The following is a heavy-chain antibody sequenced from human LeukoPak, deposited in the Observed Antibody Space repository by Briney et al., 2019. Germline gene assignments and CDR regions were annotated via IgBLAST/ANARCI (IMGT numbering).Heavy chain of an antibody. CDR1: GGSVSSSSYY. J-gene: IGHJ3*02. V-gene: IGHV4-39*01. Sequence: KPSETLSLICTVSGGSVSSSSYYWGWIRQPPGKGLEWIGSIYYSGSTYYNPSLKSRVTISVDTSKNQFSLKLSSVTAADTAVYYCARGSSGRCDAFDIWGQGTMVTASS. D-gene: IGHD6-19*01. CDR2: IYYSGST. CDR3: ARGSSGRCDAFDI.